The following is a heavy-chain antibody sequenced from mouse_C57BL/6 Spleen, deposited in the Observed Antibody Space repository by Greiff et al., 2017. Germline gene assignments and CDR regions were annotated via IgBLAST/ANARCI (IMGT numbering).Heavy chain of an antibody. J-gene: IGHJ2*01. CDR1: GYTFTSYW. CDR2: IYPSDSET. V-gene: IGHV1-61*01. CDR3: ARRTAQATLYFDY. D-gene: IGHD3-2*02. Sequence: VQLQQPGAELARPGSSVKLSCKASGYTFTSYWMDWVKQRPGQGLEWIGNIYPSDSETHYNQKFKDKATLTVDKSSSTAYMQLSSLTSEDSAVYYCARRTAQATLYFDYWGQGTTLTVSS.